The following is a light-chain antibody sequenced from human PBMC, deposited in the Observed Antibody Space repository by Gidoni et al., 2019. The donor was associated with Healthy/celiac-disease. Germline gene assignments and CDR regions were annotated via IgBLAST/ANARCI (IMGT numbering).Light chain of an antibody. Sequence: QSVLTHPPSASGTPGQGVTISCSGSSSNIGSNTVNWYQQLPGTAPKLLIYSNNQRPSGVPDRFSGSKSGTSASLAISGLQSEDEADYYCAAWDDSLNGPVFGGGTKLTVL. CDR1: SSNIGSNT. V-gene: IGLV1-44*01. CDR2: SNN. CDR3: AAWDDSLNGPV. J-gene: IGLJ2*01.